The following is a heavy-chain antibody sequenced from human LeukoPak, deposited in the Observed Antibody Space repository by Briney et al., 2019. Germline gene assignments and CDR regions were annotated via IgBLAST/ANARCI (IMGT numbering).Heavy chain of an antibody. J-gene: IGHJ4*02. CDR1: GGSFSGYY. V-gene: IGHV4-34*01. CDR2: INHSGST. D-gene: IGHD2-15*01. CDR3: ARSGCSGGSCYSEDY. Sequence: PSETLSLTCAVYGGSFSGYYWSWIRQPPGKGLEWIGEINHSGSTNYNPSLESRVTISVDTSKNQFSLKLSSVTAADTAVYYCARSGCSGGSCYSEDYWGQGTLVTVSS.